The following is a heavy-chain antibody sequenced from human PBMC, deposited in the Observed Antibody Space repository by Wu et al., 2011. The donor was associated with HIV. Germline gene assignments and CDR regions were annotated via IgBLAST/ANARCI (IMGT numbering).Heavy chain of an antibody. J-gene: IGHJ4*02. Sequence: QVQLVQSGAEVKKPGSSVKVSCKASGGTFSSYAISWVRQAPGQGLEWMGRVIPIFDTINYAQDFQDRVAITADKSTSTAYMELSSLTSEDTAVYYCARDLGGDEDYWGQGTLVTVSA. CDR2: VIPIFDTI. CDR1: GGTFSSYA. D-gene: IGHD2-21*01. V-gene: IGHV1-69*14. CDR3: ARDLGGDEDY.